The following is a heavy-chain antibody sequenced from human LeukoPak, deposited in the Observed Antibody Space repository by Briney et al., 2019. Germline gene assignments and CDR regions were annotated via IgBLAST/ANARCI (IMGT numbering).Heavy chain of an antibody. CDR1: GYTFTSYD. J-gene: IGHJ3*02. V-gene: IGHV1-8*01. CDR3: ARGGDCSSTSCHDAFDI. Sequence: ASVKVSCKASGYTFTSYDINWVRQATGQGLEWTGWMNPNSGNTGYAQKFQGRVTMTRNTSISTAYMELSSLRSEDTAVYYCARGGDCSSTSCHDAFDIWGQGTMVTVSS. D-gene: IGHD2-2*01. CDR2: MNPNSGNT.